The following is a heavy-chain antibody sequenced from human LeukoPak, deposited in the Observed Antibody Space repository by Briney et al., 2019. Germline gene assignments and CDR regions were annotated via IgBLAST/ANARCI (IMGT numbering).Heavy chain of an antibody. D-gene: IGHD6-19*01. Sequence: NPSETLSLTCTVSGGSISGHYWTWIRQPAGRGLEWIGRIYSSGSTYYNPSLMSRVTISLDTSNNQFSLRVTSVTAADTAVYYCARGKEMTAVAGYYSFDYWGQGTLVSVSS. CDR3: ARGKEMTAVAGYYSFDY. CDR1: GGSISGHY. CDR2: IYSSGST. V-gene: IGHV4-4*07. J-gene: IGHJ4*02.